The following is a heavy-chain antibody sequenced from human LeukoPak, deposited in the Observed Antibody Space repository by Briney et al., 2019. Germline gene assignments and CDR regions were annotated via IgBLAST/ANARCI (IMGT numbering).Heavy chain of an antibody. D-gene: IGHD6-13*01. J-gene: IGHJ4*02. CDR1: GFTFSDYY. Sequence: TGGSLRLSRAASGFTFSDYYMSWIRQAPGKGLELVSYISSDGSTIYYADSVKGRFTISRDNAKNSLYLQMSSLRVEDTAVYYCARDPRGIAALVDYFDYWGQGTLVTVSS. CDR2: ISSDGSTI. V-gene: IGHV3-11*01. CDR3: ARDPRGIAALVDYFDY.